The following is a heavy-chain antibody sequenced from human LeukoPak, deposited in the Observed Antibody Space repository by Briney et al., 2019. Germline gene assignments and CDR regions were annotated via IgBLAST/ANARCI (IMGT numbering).Heavy chain of an antibody. CDR1: GLTVSSNY. V-gene: IGHV3-66*01. J-gene: IGHJ4*02. CDR2: IYRDGRT. D-gene: IGHD3-10*01. Sequence: GGSLGLSCAASGLTVSSNYMSWVRQAPGKGPEWVSVIYRDGRTYYADSVKGRFTISRDNSKNTLYLQMNNLRAEDAAVYYCARDRYYASENYLLFDCWGQGTLVTVSS. CDR3: ARDRYYASENYLLFDC.